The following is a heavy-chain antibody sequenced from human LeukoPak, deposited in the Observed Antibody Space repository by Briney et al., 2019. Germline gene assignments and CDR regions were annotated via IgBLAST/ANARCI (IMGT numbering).Heavy chain of an antibody. J-gene: IGHJ4*02. CDR3: AKGATSASSVWSGYS. Sequence: PGGSLRLSCTASGFTFNTYAMSWVRQAPGKGLEWVSAISGSGGSTYYADSVKGRFTISRDNSKNTLYLQMNSLRAEDTAVYYCAKGATSASSVWSGYSWGQGTLVTVSS. D-gene: IGHD3-3*01. CDR2: ISGSGGST. CDR1: GFTFNTYA. V-gene: IGHV3-23*01.